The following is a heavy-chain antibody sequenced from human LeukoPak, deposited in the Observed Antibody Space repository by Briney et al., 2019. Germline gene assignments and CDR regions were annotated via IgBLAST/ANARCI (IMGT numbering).Heavy chain of an antibody. J-gene: IGHJ4*02. CDR1: GFTFSSYS. V-gene: IGHV3-21*01. D-gene: IGHD2-2*01. CDR3: ARDGVVVVPAAIGSWVY. Sequence: GGSLRLSCAASGFTFSSYSMNWVRQAPGKGLEWVSSISSSSSYIYYADSVKGRFTISRDNAKNSLYLQMNSLRAEDTAVYYCARDGVVVVPAAIGSWVYWGQGTLVTVSS. CDR2: ISSSSSYI.